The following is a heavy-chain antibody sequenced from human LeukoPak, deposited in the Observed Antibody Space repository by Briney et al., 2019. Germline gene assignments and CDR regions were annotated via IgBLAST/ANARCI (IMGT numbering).Heavy chain of an antibody. V-gene: IGHV1-2*02. Sequence: GASVKVSCKASGYPFTGYYLHWVRQAPGQGLEWMGWINPDSGGTDYEQKFRGRVTMTRDTSISTAYMELSRLRSDDTAVYYCARTYRTTVTHYYFDHWGQGALVTVSS. CDR1: GYPFTGYY. CDR2: INPDSGGT. J-gene: IGHJ4*02. CDR3: ARTYRTTVTHYYFDH. D-gene: IGHD4-17*01.